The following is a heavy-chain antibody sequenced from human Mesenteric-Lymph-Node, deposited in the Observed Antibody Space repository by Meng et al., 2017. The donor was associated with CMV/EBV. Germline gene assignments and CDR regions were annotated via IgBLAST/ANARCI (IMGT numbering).Heavy chain of an antibody. CDR3: ARPGGL. CDR2: IYTGGVT. J-gene: IGHJ1*01. Sequence: GGSRRLSCAASGFSVINSYMIWVRQAPERGLEWVSLIYTGGVTLYADSVRGRFTISRDTSKNTLYLQMDSLRAEDSAIYYCARPGGLWGQGTLVTVSS. D-gene: IGHD6-25*01. V-gene: IGHV3-53*01. CDR1: GFSVINSY.